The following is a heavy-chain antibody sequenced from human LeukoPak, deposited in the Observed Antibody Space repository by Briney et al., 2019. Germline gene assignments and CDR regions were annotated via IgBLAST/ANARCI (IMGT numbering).Heavy chain of an antibody. V-gene: IGHV4-59*08. Sequence: SETLSLTCTVSGGSISSYYWSWIRQPPGKGLEWIGYIYYSGSTNYNPSLKSRVTISVDTSKNQFSLKLSSVTAADTAVYYCASQYSSGWLNYWGQGTLVTVSS. CDR1: GGSISSYY. J-gene: IGHJ4*02. D-gene: IGHD6-19*01. CDR2: IYYSGST. CDR3: ASQYSSGWLNY.